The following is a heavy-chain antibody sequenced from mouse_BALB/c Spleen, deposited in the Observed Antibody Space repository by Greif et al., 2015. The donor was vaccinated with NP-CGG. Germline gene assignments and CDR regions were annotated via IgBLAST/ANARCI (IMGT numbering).Heavy chain of an antibody. CDR2: MWSGGST. J-gene: IGHJ4*01. CDR3: ARNYYGSSYYAMDY. D-gene: IGHD1-1*01. CDR1: GFSLTSYG. V-gene: IGHV2-2*02. Sequence: VQGVESGPGVVQPSQSLSITRTVSGFSLTSYGVHWVRQSTGKGLEWLGVMWSGGSTDYNAAFISRLSISKDNSKSQFFFKMSSLRANDTAIYYCARNYYGSSYYAMDYWGQGTSVTVSS.